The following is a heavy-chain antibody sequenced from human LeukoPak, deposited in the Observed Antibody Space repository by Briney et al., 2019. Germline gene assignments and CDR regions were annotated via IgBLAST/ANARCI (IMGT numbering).Heavy chain of an antibody. D-gene: IGHD3-22*01. Sequence: KVSCKASGGTFSSYAISWVRQAPGQGLEWMGGITPIFGTANYAQKFQGRVTITADESTSTAYMELSSLRSEDTAVYYCARDTWGYDSSQDYYGMDVWGQGTTVTVSS. V-gene: IGHV1-69*01. CDR1: GGTFSSYA. J-gene: IGHJ6*02. CDR3: ARDTWGYDSSQDYYGMDV. CDR2: ITPIFGTA.